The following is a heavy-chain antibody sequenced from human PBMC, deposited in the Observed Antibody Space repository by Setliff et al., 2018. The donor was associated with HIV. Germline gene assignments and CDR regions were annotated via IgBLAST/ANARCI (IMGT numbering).Heavy chain of an antibody. J-gene: IGHJ4*02. Sequence: SETLSLTCTVSGGSTNSGGYYWSWIRQHPGKGLEWIGYMSYNGSTYYNPSLKSRLTVSIDTSKNHLSLKVISVSVADTAMYFCARGKDPGLYFDNWRQGTLVTVSS. V-gene: IGHV4-31*03. CDR3: ARGKDPGLYFDN. CDR1: GGSTNSGGYY. CDR2: MSYNGST. D-gene: IGHD2-15*01.